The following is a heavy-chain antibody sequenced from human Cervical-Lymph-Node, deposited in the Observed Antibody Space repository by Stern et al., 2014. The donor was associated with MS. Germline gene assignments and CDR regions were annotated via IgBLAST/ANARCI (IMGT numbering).Heavy chain of an antibody. Sequence: QVQLVQSGAEVKKPGASVNVSCKASGYTFITYYMHWVRQAPAHGLEWMGRINPSNGTTNYAQTLQGRVTMARDKSTCTYYMELSSLGAEETAVYSCGREAVHCCGYGGRACYYGMDVWGQGTTVTVSS. CDR1: GYTFITYY. V-gene: IGHV1-46*01. D-gene: IGHD5-18*01. CDR2: INPSNGTT. CDR3: GREAVHCCGYGGRACYYGMDV. J-gene: IGHJ6*02.